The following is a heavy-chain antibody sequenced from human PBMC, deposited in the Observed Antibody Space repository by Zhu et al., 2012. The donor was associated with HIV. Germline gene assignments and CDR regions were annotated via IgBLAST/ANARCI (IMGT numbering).Heavy chain of an antibody. Sequence: VQLVESGGGLVKPGGSLRLSCAASGFTFSDYYMSWIRQAPGKGLEWVSYISSSGSTIYYADSVKGRFTISRDNAKNSLYLQMNSLRAEDTAVYYCAREGITMVRGKFYYYYGMDVWGQGTTVTVSS. CDR2: ISSSGSTI. CDR3: AREGITMVRGKFYYYYGMDV. J-gene: IGHJ6*02. D-gene: IGHD3-10*01. V-gene: IGHV3-11*04. CDR1: GFTFSDYY.